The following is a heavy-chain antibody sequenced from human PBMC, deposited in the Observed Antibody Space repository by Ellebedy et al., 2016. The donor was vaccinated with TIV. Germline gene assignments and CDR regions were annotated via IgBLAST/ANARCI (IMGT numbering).Heavy chain of an antibody. CDR1: GGSLSGYY. V-gene: IGHV4-34*01. D-gene: IGHD3-10*01. J-gene: IGHJ6*02. CDR2: INHSGNT. CDR3: AICPRLFTMTRGVLREIDV. Sequence: SETLSLXXAVYGGSLSGYYWSWIRLPPGTGLEWIGEINHSGNTGSNPSLESRVTVSVDTSKNQFYLILSSVTAADTDVYYCAICPRLFTMTRGVLREIDVWGQGSTVSVS.